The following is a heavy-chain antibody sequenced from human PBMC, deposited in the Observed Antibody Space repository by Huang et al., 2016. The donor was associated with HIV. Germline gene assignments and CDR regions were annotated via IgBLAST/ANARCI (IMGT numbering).Heavy chain of an antibody. Sequence: QVLLVESGGGVVQPGKSLRLYCTASGFAFSNNAMHWVRQAPGKELECVAFVSFDGSQTCLADSVNDRFTISRDNSKSTLFLQMSSLRPDDTAGYYCASAPARALSYFDNWGQGTLVTVSS. CDR1: GFAFSNNA. J-gene: IGHJ4*02. CDR2: VSFDGSQT. V-gene: IGHV3-30*04. CDR3: ASAPARALSYFDN. D-gene: IGHD3-10*01.